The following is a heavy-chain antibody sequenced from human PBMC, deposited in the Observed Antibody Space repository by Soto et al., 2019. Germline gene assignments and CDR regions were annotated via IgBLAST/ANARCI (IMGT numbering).Heavy chain of an antibody. Sequence: QVQLVQSGAEVKKPGASVKVSCKASGYTFTSYGISWVRQAPGEGLEWTGWINAYNGNTNYAQKLQGRVTMTTETSTSTAYMELRSLISADTAVYYCARVLPPFDPWGQGTLVTVSS. CDR3: ARVLPPFDP. J-gene: IGHJ5*02. CDR1: GYTFTSYG. V-gene: IGHV1-18*01. CDR2: INAYNGNT.